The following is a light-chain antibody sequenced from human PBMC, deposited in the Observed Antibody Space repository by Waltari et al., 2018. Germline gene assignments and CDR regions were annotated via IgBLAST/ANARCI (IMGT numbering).Light chain of an antibody. Sequence: QSALTQPRSVSGSPGQSVTISCTGTSSDVGGYDYVSWYRHHPGKAPQVMIYEVTNRPSWVPDRFSGSRSGNTASLTISGLQADDEATYYCCSYAGTYTYVLFGGGTKLTVL. V-gene: IGLV2-11*01. J-gene: IGLJ2*01. CDR2: EVT. CDR1: SSDVGGYDY. CDR3: CSYAGTYTYVL.